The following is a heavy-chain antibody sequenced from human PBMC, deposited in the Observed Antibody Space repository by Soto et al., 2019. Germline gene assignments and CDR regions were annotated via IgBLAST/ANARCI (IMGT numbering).Heavy chain of an antibody. CDR1: GGSISSGGYY. CDR2: IYYSGST. Sequence: QVQLQESGPGLVKPSQTLSLTCTVSGGSISSGGYYWSWIRQHPGKGLEWIGYIYYSGSTYYNPSLKSRVTXXVXTXTNQFSLKLSSVTAADTAVYYCARVYGSGLNNWFDPWGQGTLVTVSS. CDR3: ARVYGSGLNNWFDP. D-gene: IGHD3-10*01. J-gene: IGHJ5*02. V-gene: IGHV4-31*03.